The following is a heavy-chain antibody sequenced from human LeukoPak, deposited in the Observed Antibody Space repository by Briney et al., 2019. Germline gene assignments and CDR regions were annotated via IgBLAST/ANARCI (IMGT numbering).Heavy chain of an antibody. V-gene: IGHV4-38-2*01. CDR3: ASEGILGPIAL. CDR2: IYHSGTT. Sequence: ASETLSLTCSVSGYSITSHCYWGWIRQPPGKGLEWIGTIYHSGTTYYNPSLKGRVTISVDTSKNQFSLRLRSVTAADTAVYYCASEGILGPIALWGQGTLVTVSS. J-gene: IGHJ4*02. D-gene: IGHD2-21*01. CDR1: GYSITSHCY.